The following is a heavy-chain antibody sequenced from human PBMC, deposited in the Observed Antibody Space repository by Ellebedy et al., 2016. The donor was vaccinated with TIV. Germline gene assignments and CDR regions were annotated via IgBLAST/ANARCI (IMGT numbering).Heavy chain of an antibody. J-gene: IGHJ4*02. CDR2: INPNSGGT. CDR3: ARGYDILTGLFDS. Sequence: ASVKVSCKASGYTFTGYYMHWVRQAPGQGLEWMGWINPNSGGTNYAQKFQGRVTMTRDTSISTAYMELSRLRSDDTAMYYCARGYDILTGLFDSWGQGTLVTVSS. D-gene: IGHD3-9*01. CDR1: GYTFTGYY. V-gene: IGHV1-2*02.